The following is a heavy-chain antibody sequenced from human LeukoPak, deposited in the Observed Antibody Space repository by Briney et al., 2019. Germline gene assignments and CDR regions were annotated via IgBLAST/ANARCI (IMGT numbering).Heavy chain of an antibody. CDR1: GYSFTSYW. J-gene: IGHJ4*02. CDR3: ARPRVAGGYYYYFDY. CDR2: IYPGDSDT. Sequence: GESLKISCKGSGYSFTSYWIGWVRQMPGKGLEWMWIIYPGDSDTRYSPSFRGQVTISADKSISTAYLQWSSLKASDTAMYYCARPRVAGGYYYYFDYWGQGTLVTVSS. D-gene: IGHD3-22*01. V-gene: IGHV5-51*01.